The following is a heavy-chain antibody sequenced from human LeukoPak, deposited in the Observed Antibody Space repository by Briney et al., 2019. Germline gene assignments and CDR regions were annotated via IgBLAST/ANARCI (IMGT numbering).Heavy chain of an antibody. CDR3: ARDRSPYPWYYYDSSGYYYGAFDI. D-gene: IGHD3-22*01. J-gene: IGHJ3*02. CDR1: GGSISSYY. V-gene: IGHV4-4*07. Sequence: PSETLSLTCTVSGGSISSYYWSWIRQPAGKGLEWIGRIYTSGSTNYNPSLKSRVTMSVDTSKNQFSLKLSSVTAADAAVYYCARDRSPYPWYYYDSSGYYYGAFDIWGQGTMVTVSS. CDR2: IYTSGST.